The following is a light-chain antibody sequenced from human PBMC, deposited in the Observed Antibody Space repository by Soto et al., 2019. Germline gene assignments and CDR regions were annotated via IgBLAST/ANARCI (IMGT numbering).Light chain of an antibody. CDR1: QSLLHSNGYNY. J-gene: IGKJ3*01. Sequence: DIVMTQSPLSLPVTPGEPASISCRSSQSLLHSNGYNYLDWYLQKPGQSPQLLIYLGSNRASGVPDRFSGSGSGTDFTLQISRVEAEDVGVYYCMQALHTPEGFTFGPGTKVDIK. V-gene: IGKV2-28*01. CDR3: MQALHTPEGFT. CDR2: LGS.